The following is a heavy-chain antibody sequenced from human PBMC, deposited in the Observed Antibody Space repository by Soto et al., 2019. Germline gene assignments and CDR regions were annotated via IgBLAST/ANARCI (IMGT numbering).Heavy chain of an antibody. CDR2: FSLSGTT. D-gene: IGHD2-2*01. Sequence: PSETLSLTCTVSGASITGSFFWSWIRQPAGKGLEWIGRFSLSGTTNYNPSLRSRVTMSADVSKNQFSLRLTSVTAADTALYYCARCSLVVVPAPGFDPWGRGTLVTVSS. CDR1: GASITGSFF. V-gene: IGHV4-4*07. CDR3: ARCSLVVVPAPGFDP. J-gene: IGHJ5*02.